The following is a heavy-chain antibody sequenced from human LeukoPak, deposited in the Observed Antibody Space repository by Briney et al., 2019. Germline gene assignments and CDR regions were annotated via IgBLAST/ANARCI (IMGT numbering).Heavy chain of an antibody. V-gene: IGHV3-23*01. CDR1: GFTLSSYE. D-gene: IGHD1-26*01. Sequence: GGSLRLSCMVSGFTLSSYEMSWIRQAPGKGLEWVSSIEYGESTTHYADSVRGRFTISRDNYKNTLYLQMNSLRAEDTAVYYCAKLYGSYYYYFDYWGQGTLVTVSS. CDR2: IEYGESTT. CDR3: AKLYGSYYYYFDY. J-gene: IGHJ4*02.